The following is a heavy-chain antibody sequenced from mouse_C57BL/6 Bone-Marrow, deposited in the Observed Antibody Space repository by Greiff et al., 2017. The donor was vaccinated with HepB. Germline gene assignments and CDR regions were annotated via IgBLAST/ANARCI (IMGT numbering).Heavy chain of an antibody. CDR3: ARDLLLCAWFAY. V-gene: IGHV1-80*01. CDR2: IYPGDGDT. D-gene: IGHD2-10*01. Sequence: VQLQQSGAELVKPGASVKISCKASGYAFSSYWMNWVKQRPGKGLEWIGQIYPGDGDTNYNGKFKGKATLTADKSSSTAYMQLSSLTSEDSAVYFCARDLLLCAWFAYWGQGTLVTVSA. CDR1: GYAFSSYW. J-gene: IGHJ3*01.